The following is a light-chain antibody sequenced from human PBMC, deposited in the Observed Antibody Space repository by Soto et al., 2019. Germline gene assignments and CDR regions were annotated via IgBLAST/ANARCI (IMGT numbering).Light chain of an antibody. CDR1: SSNIGTNY. CDR3: AAWDDSLSSYV. V-gene: IGLV1-47*02. CDR2: SHN. Sequence: QSVLTQPPSASGTPGQRVTISCSGSSSNIGTNYVYWYQQLPGAAPKLLIHSHNQRSSGVPDRFSGSKSGTSASLAISGLRSEDEADYYCAAWDDSLSSYVFGTGTKLTVL. J-gene: IGLJ1*01.